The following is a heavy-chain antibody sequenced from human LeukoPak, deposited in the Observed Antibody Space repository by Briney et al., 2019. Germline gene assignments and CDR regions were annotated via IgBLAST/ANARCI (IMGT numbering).Heavy chain of an antibody. V-gene: IGHV3-33*01. CDR3: ARAIAAAPDAFDI. D-gene: IGHD6-13*01. CDR2: IWYDGSIT. Sequence: GGSLRLSCAASGFTFSSYGMHWVRHAPRKGLEWMSVIWYDGSITYYADSMKGRFTISRDNSKNTLYLQMNSLRAEDTALYYCARAIAAAPDAFDIWGQGTMVTVSS. J-gene: IGHJ3*02. CDR1: GFTFSSYG.